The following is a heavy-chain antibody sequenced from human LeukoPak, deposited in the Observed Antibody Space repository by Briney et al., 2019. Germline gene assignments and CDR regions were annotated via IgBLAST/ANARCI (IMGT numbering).Heavy chain of an antibody. V-gene: IGHV3-23*01. J-gene: IGHJ4*02. CDR3: ARDSPSGYETFDY. CDR1: GFTFSTYA. D-gene: IGHD5-12*01. CDR2: ISANGENT. Sequence: GGSLRLSCAASGFTFSTYAMSWVRQPPGEGLEWVSGISANGENTYYADSVRGRFTISRDNAKNSLYLQMNSLRAEDTAVYYCARDSPSGYETFDYWGQGTLVTVSS.